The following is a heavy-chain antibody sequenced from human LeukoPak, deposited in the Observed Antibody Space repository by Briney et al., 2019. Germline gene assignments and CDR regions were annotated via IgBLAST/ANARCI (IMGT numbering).Heavy chain of an antibody. V-gene: IGHV3-53*01. CDR2: IYSADNT. CDR1: GFTVSSSY. CDR3: ARDTLGAYDSNGYYHGY. Sequence: PWGSLRLSCAASGFTVSSSYMSWVRQAPGKGLEWVSLIYSADNTHYADSVKGRFSISRDNSKNTLYLQMNSLRAEDTAVYYCARDTLGAYDSNGYYHGYWGQGTLVTVSS. J-gene: IGHJ4*02. D-gene: IGHD3-22*01.